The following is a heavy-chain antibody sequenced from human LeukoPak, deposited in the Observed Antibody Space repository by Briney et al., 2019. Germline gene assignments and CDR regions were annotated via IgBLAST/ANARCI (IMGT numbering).Heavy chain of an antibody. D-gene: IGHD3-3*01. V-gene: IGHV4-34*01. Sequence: PSETLSLTCAVYGGSFSGYYWSWIRQPPGKGLEWIGEINHSGSTNYNPSLKSRVTISVDTSKNQFSLKLSSVTAADTAVYYCARVGYDFWSGDYYYYYMDVWGKGTTVTVSS. CDR1: GGSFSGYY. J-gene: IGHJ6*03. CDR3: ARVGYDFWSGDYYYYYMDV. CDR2: INHSGST.